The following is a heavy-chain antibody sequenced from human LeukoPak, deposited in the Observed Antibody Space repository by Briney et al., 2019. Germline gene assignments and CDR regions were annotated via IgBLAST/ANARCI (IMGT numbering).Heavy chain of an antibody. V-gene: IGHV1-18*01. CDR2: ISAYNGNT. D-gene: IGHD2-2*02. CDR3: ARAIILYVPAGWFDP. Sequence: ASVKVSCKASGYTFTSYGISWVRQAPGQGLEWMGWISAYNGNTNYAQKLQGRVTMTTDTSTSTAYMELRSLRSDDTAAYYCARAIILYVPAGWFDPWGQGTLVTVSS. CDR1: GYTFTSYG. J-gene: IGHJ5*02.